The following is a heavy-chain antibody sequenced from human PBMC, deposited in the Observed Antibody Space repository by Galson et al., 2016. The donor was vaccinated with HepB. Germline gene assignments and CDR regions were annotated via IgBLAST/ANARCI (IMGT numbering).Heavy chain of an antibody. V-gene: IGHV3-30*03. CDR1: GFIFSNYG. CDR3: AREYYRGFDY. D-gene: IGHD3-10*01. CDR2: VSLDGNFK. J-gene: IGHJ4*02. Sequence: SLRLSCAAFGFIFSNYGMHWVRQAPGRGLEWVAVVSLDGNFKWYVDSVKGRFTISRDNSNTLYLQMDSLTDEDTAIYYCAREYYRGFDYWGQGTLVTVSS.